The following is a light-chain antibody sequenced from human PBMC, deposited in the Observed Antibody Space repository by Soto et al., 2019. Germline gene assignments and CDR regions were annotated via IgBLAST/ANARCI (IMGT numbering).Light chain of an antibody. J-gene: IGKJ3*01. CDR1: QDISNY. CDR3: QQYDNLPPL. CDR2: DAS. Sequence: QMTQSPSSLYASVGDRVTITCQASQDISNYLNWYQQKPGKAPKLLIYDASNLEPGVPSSFSGSGQGPDFTVTISSLQPEDSAAYFCQQYDNLPPLLGPGTKVHI. V-gene: IGKV1-33*01.